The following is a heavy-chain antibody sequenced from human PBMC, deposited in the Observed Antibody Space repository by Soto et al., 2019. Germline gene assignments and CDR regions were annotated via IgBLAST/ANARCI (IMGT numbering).Heavy chain of an antibody. D-gene: IGHD5-18*01. V-gene: IGHV5-10-1*01. Sequence: GESLKISCKGSGYSFTSYWISWVRQMPGKGLEWMGRIDPSDSYTNYSPSFQGHVTISADKSISTAYLQWSSLKASDTAMYYCARLIPIPAHTAMVIAGMDVWGQGTTVTVSS. CDR1: GYSFTSYW. CDR3: ARLIPIPAHTAMVIAGMDV. CDR2: IDPSDSYT. J-gene: IGHJ6*02.